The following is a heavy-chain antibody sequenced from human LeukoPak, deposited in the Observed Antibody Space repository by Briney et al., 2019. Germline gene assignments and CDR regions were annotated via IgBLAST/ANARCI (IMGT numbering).Heavy chain of an antibody. CDR2: IYYSGST. D-gene: IGHD4-17*01. CDR3: ARVVGSTVTTGIFDY. CDR1: GGSISSNY. V-gene: IGHV4-59*01. J-gene: IGHJ4*02. Sequence: SETLSLTCTVSGGSISSNYWSWIRQPPGKGLEWIGYIYYSGSTNYNPSLKSRVTISVDTSKNQFSLKLSSVTAADTAVYYCARVVGSTVTTGIFDYWGQGTLVTVSS.